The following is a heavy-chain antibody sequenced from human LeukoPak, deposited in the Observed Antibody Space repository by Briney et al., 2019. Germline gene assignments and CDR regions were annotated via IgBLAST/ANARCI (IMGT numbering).Heavy chain of an antibody. CDR3: ARLITPPYYFDY. J-gene: IGHJ4*02. CDR1: TGSISSYD. Sequence: SETLSLTCTVSTGSISSYDWSWIRQPAGKGLEWIGRIYTSGSTNYNPSLKGRVTMSGDTSKNQFSLKLSSVTAADTAVYYCARLITPPYYFDYWGQGTVVTVSS. V-gene: IGHV4-4*07. D-gene: IGHD1-14*01. CDR2: IYTSGST.